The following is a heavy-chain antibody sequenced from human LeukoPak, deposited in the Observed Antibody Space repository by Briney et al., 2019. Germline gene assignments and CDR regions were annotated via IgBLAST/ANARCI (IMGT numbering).Heavy chain of an antibody. Sequence: SETLSLTCAVYGGSFSGYYWSWIRQPPGKGLEWIGEINHSGSTNYNPSLKSRVTISVDTSKNQFSLKLSSVTAADTAVYYCARDVVFGVSDAFDIWGQGTMVTVSS. J-gene: IGHJ3*02. CDR2: INHSGST. CDR1: GGSFSGYY. D-gene: IGHD3-3*01. V-gene: IGHV4-34*01. CDR3: ARDVVFGVSDAFDI.